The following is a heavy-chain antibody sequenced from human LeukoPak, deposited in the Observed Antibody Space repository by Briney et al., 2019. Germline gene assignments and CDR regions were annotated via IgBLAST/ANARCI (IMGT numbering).Heavy chain of an antibody. V-gene: IGHV3-30*03. CDR2: ISYDGSNK. J-gene: IGHJ6*04. CDR1: GFTFSSYG. CDR3: EKVWETAPGPTYYYVRDF. Sequence: PGRSLRLSCAASGFTFSSYGMHWVRQAPGKGLEWVAVISYDGSNKYYADSVKGRFTISRDNSKNTLYLQMNSLRAEDTAVYYCEKVWETAPGPTYYYVRDFWGKGTGVTVSS. D-gene: IGHD6-13*01.